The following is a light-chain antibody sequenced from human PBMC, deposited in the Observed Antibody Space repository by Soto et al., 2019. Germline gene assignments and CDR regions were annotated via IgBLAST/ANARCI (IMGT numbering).Light chain of an antibody. Sequence: QSALTQPASVSGSPGQSITISCAGTSSDIGGSNYVSWYQQHPGKAPKLMIYGVSNRPSGVSNRFSGSKSGNTASLTISGLQAEDEADYFCYSSRSSSSTFYVFGTGTNLTVL. J-gene: IGLJ1*01. CDR2: GVS. CDR3: YSSRSSSSTFYV. CDR1: SSDIGGSNY. V-gene: IGLV2-14*03.